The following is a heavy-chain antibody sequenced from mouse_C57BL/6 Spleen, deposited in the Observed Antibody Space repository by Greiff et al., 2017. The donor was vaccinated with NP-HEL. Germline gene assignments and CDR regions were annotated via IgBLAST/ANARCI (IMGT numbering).Heavy chain of an antibody. J-gene: IGHJ4*01. D-gene: IGHD4-1*01. Sequence: EVHLVESGGGLVKPGGSLKLSCAASGFTFSSYAMSWVRQTPEKRLEWVATISDGGSYTYYPDNVKGRFTISRDNAKNNLYLQMSHLKSEDTAMYYCARTNWDDAMDYWGQGTSVTVSS. CDR2: ISDGGSYT. CDR1: GFTFSSYA. V-gene: IGHV5-4*01. CDR3: ARTNWDDAMDY.